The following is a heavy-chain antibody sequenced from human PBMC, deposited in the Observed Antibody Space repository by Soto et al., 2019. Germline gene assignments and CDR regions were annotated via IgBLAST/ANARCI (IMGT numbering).Heavy chain of an antibody. CDR1: GFTFGSYA. CDR2: LGGNGFTT. V-gene: IGHV3-23*01. Sequence: EVQLLESGGGLVQPGGSLRLSCVVSGFTFGSYAMSWVRQAPEKGPEWVAILGGNGFTTYYADSVKGRFTISGDKTKSTLYLQMNSRRADDNGVYYWAKALRIRLFGFYDRDVGGRGPSVTVS. CDR3: AKALRIRLFGFYDRDV. J-gene: IGHJ6*03. D-gene: IGHD3-10*02.